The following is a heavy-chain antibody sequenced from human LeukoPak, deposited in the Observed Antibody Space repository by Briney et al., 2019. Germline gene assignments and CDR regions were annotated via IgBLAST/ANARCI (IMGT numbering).Heavy chain of an antibody. Sequence: ASVKVSCKASGYTFTSYDINWVRQATGQGLEWMGWMNPNSGNAGYAQKFQGRVTMTRNTSISTAYMELSSLRSEDTAVYYCARWGGLNPNGADGNWGQGTLVTVSS. J-gene: IGHJ4*02. CDR1: GYTFTSYD. V-gene: IGHV1-8*01. CDR2: MNPNSGNA. D-gene: IGHD3-16*01. CDR3: ARWGGLNPNGADGN.